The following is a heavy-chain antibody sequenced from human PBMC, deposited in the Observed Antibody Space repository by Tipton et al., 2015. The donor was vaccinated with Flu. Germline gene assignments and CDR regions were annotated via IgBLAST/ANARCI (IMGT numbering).Heavy chain of an antibody. J-gene: IGHJ4*02. V-gene: IGHV5-51*03. CDR1: GYTFSSYW. Sequence: QLVQSGAEVKKPGESLKISCKGSGYTFSSYWVAWVRQMPGKGLEWMGIIYPGDSNTNRYSPSFQGQVTISVDMSVDTAYLQGSSLKASDTAMYYCARRKGDCFNYYVFDYWGQGTLFTVSS. CDR3: ARRKGDCFNYYVFDY. CDR2: IYPGDSNTN. D-gene: IGHD5-24*01.